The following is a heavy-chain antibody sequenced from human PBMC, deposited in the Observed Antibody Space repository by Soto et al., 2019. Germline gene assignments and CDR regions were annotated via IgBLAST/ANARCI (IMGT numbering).Heavy chain of an antibody. CDR2: ISGSGGTT. CDR3: AKSTGYSYGPGFDY. D-gene: IGHD5-18*01. J-gene: IGHJ4*02. CDR1: GFTFSSYA. Sequence: AGGSLRLSCAASGFTFSSYAMSWVRQAPGKGLEWVSAISGSGGTTYYADSVKGRFTISRDNSKNTLYLQMNSLGAEDTAVYYCAKSTGYSYGPGFDYWGQGTLVTVSS. V-gene: IGHV3-23*01.